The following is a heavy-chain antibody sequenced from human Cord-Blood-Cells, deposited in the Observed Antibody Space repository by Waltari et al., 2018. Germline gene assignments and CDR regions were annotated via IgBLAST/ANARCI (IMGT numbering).Heavy chain of an antibody. CDR2: INQRGST. Sequence: QVQLQQWGAGLLKPSETLSLTCAVYGGSFSGYYWSWIRLPPGKGLEWIGEINQRGSTNYNPSLKRRVTISVDTSKNQFSLKLSSVTAADTAVYYCARGPHGSGSYDFDFWGQGTLVTVSS. D-gene: IGHD3-10*01. J-gene: IGHJ4*02. CDR1: GGSFSGYY. CDR3: ARGPHGSGSYDFDF. V-gene: IGHV4-34*01.